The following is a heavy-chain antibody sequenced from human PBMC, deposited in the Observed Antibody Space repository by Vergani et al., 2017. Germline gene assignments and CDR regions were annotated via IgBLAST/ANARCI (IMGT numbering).Heavy chain of an antibody. J-gene: IGHJ6*02. CDR2: IVVGSRNT. Sequence: QMQLVQSGPEVKKPGTSVKVSCKASGFTFTSSAMQWVRQARGQRLEWIGWIVVGSRNTNYAQKFQKRVTITRDMSTSTAYMELSRLRSEDTSVYYCEAARRGDYYGMDVWGQGTTVTVSS. D-gene: IGHD3-10*01. V-gene: IGHV1-58*02. CDR3: EAARRGDYYGMDV. CDR1: GFTFTSSA.